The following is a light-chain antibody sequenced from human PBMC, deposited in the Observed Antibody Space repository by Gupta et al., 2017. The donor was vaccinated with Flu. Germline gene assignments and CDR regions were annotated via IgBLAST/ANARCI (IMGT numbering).Light chain of an antibody. V-gene: IGKV3-15*01. Sequence: EIVMTQSPATLSVSPGERATLSCRASQSVSRYLAWYQHKPGQAPRLLIYGASTRATGIPARFSGSGSGPEVTLTISSLQSEDFAVYYCQHENGWHASCSFGQGTKLDIK. CDR2: GAS. J-gene: IGKJ2*04. CDR1: QSVSRY. CDR3: QHENGWHASCS.